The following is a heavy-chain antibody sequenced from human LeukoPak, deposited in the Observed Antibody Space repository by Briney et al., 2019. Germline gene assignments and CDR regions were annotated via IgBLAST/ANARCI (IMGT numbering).Heavy chain of an antibody. D-gene: IGHD3-16*01. CDR2: IKHNGDDL. V-gene: IGHV3-7*01. CDR3: ARELRTFDS. CDR1: GFTFSSYW. Sequence: AGGSLALSCAASGFTFSSYWMAWVRQAPGKGLEWVANIKHNGDDLNYVDSVEDRFTISRDNAQNSLYLHMTSLRVEDAAVYYCARELRTFDSWGQGTLVTVSS. J-gene: IGHJ4*02.